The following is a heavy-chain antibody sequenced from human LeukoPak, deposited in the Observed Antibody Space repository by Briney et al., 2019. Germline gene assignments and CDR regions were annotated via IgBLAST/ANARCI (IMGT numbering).Heavy chain of an antibody. Sequence: GGSLRLSCAASGLTFDDYGMSWVRQAPGKGLEWVSGINWNGGSTGYADSVKGRFTISRDNAKNSLYLQMNSLRAEDTALYYCARGGGYCSSTSCQSFDYWGQGTLVTVSS. CDR1: GLTFDDYG. CDR3: ARGGGYCSSTSCQSFDY. V-gene: IGHV3-20*04. D-gene: IGHD2-2*01. J-gene: IGHJ4*02. CDR2: INWNGGST.